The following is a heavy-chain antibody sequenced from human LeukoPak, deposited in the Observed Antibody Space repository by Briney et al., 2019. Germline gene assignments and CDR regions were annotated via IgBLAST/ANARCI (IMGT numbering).Heavy chain of an antibody. CDR2: IKSKTDGGTT. V-gene: IGHV3-15*01. CDR3: TSVWFGILYYFDY. J-gene: IGHJ4*02. Sequence: GGSLRLSCAASGFTFSNAWMSWVRQAPGKGREWVGRIKSKTDGGTTDYAAPVKGRFTISRDDSKNTLYLQMNSLKTEDTAVYYCTSVWFGILYYFDYWGQGTLVTVSS. CDR1: GFTFSNAW. D-gene: IGHD3-10*01.